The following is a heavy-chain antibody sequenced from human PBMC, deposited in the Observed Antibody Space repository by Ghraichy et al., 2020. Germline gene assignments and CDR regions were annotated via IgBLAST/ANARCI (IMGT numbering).Heavy chain of an antibody. CDR2: ISSSSTI. CDR3: ARVGDYAYKD. V-gene: IGHV3-48*02. D-gene: IGHD4-17*01. CDR1: GLTFSSYS. Sequence: GGSLRLSCAVSGLTFSSYSMNWVRQAPGKGLEWVSYISSSSTIYYADSVKGRFTISRDNAKNSLYLQMNSLRDADTAVYYCARVGDYAYKDWGQGTLVTVSS. J-gene: IGHJ4*02.